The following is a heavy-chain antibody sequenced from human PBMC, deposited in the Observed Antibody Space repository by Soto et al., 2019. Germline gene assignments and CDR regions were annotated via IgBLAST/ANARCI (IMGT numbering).Heavy chain of an antibody. Sequence: EFGNIFPKGSSNSLINYRISWVGPMPRNSLEWMGRIDPSDSYTRYSPSFQGQVPLSADKSISTAYLQWSSLEASETAMYYCARSGGGQKQQPPKYYYGMDVWGQGTTVTVSS. CDR3: ARSGGGQKQQPPKYYYGMDV. J-gene: IGHJ6*02. CDR1: SNSLINYR. D-gene: IGHD6-13*01. CDR2: IDPSDSYT. V-gene: IGHV5-10-1*04.